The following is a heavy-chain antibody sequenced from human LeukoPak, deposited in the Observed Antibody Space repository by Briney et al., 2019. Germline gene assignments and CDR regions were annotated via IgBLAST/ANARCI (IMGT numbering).Heavy chain of an antibody. V-gene: IGHV3-53*01. CDR3: ASAREYCGSAECYEYFQH. CDR1: EVTVGTNS. D-gene: IGHD2-21*01. J-gene: IGHJ1*01. Sequence: PGGSLRLSCAASEVTVGTNSMSWARQSPGKGLEWVSVIYSGGSTYNADSVNGRFTVSRDNSRNTLFLQMNNLRAEDTALYFCASAREYCGSAECYEYFQHWGQGTLVIVSS. CDR2: IYSGGST.